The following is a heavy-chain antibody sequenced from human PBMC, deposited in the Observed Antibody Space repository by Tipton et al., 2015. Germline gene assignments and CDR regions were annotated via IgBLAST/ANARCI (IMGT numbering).Heavy chain of an antibody. Sequence: LRLSCAASGFTFSNYYMSWIRQAPGKGLEWIGYISYSGSTHYNPSFKSRVAISVDTSKNQFSLKLSSVTAADTAVYYCARARGRHGGLFDSWGQGILVTVSS. D-gene: IGHD4-23*01. CDR1: GFTFSNYY. V-gene: IGHV4-59*08. CDR3: ARARGRHGGLFDS. CDR2: ISYSGST. J-gene: IGHJ4*02.